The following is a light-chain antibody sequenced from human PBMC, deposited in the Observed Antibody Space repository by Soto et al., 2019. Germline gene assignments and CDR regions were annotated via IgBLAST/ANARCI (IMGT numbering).Light chain of an antibody. CDR2: GNS. CDR3: QSYDSSLSGSRV. Sequence: QSVLTQPPSVSGAPGKRVTISCTGSSSNIGAGYDVHWYQQLPGTAPKLLIYGNSNRPSGVPDRFSGSKSGTSASLAITGLQAEDEADYYFQSYDSSLSGSRVFGTGTKLTVL. CDR1: SSNIGAGYD. V-gene: IGLV1-40*01. J-gene: IGLJ1*01.